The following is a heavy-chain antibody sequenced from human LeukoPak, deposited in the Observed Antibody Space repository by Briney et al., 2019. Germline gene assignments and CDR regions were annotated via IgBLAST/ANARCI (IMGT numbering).Heavy chain of an antibody. Sequence: GGSLRLSCAASGFTFSSYAMSWVRQAPGKGLEWVSTISGGGGSTYYADSVKGRFTISRDNSKNTLYLQMNSLRAEDTAVYYCARDTITNWASDYWGQGILVTVSS. CDR2: ISGGGGST. CDR1: GFTFSSYA. V-gene: IGHV3-23*01. J-gene: IGHJ4*02. D-gene: IGHD1-1*01. CDR3: ARDTITNWASDY.